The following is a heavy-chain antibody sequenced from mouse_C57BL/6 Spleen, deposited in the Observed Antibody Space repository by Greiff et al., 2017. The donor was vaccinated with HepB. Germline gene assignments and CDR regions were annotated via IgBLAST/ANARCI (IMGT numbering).Heavy chain of an antibody. CDR2: IYPRSGNT. J-gene: IGHJ1*03. V-gene: IGHV1-81*01. D-gene: IGHD2-4*01. CDR3: ARGGDYDGYWYFDV. CDR1: GYTFTSYG. Sequence: QVQLQQSGAELARPGASVKLSCKASGYTFTSYGISWVKQRTGQGLEWIGEIYPRSGNTYYNEKFKGKATLTADKSSSTAYMELRSLTSEDSAVYFGARGGDYDGYWYFDVWGTGTTVTVSS.